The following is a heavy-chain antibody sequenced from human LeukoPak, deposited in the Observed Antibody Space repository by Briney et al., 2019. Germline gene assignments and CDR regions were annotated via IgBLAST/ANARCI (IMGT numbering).Heavy chain of an antibody. CDR2: IYYSGST. CDR1: GGSISSSSYY. D-gene: IGHD2-2*01. Sequence: PSETLSLTCTVSGGSISSSSYYWGWIRQPPGKGLEWIGSIYYSGSTYYNPSLKSRVTISVDTSKNQFSLKLSSVTAADTAVYYCARGNRVVPAAMHSYYYYYYMDVWGKGTTVTVSS. CDR3: ARGNRVVPAAMHSYYYYYYMDV. V-gene: IGHV4-39*07. J-gene: IGHJ6*03.